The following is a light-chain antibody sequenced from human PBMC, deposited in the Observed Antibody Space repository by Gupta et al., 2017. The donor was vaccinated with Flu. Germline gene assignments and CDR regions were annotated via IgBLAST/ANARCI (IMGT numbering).Light chain of an antibody. V-gene: IGKV1-39*01. CDR3: QQPSSRPPYT. CDR1: QSISSY. CDR2: AAS. Sequence: ITCRASQSISSYLHWYQQKPGKAPNLLIYAASSLQSGVPSRFSGSGSGTDFTPTISSLQPEDSATYYCQQPSSRPPYTFGQGPKLEIK. J-gene: IGKJ2*01.